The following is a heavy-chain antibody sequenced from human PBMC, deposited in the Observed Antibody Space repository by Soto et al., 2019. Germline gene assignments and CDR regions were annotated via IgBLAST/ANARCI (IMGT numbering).Heavy chain of an antibody. V-gene: IGHV4-39*01. CDR3: ARPADYGDYVP. D-gene: IGHD4-17*01. CDR1: GGSISSSSYY. CDR2: IYYSGST. J-gene: IGHJ5*02. Sequence: QLQLQESGPGLVKPSETLSLTCTVSGGSISSSSYYWGWIRQPPGKGLEWMGSIYYSGSTYYNPSLKSRVTISVDTSQNQFSLKLSSVTAADTAVYYCARPADYGDYVPWGQGTLVTVSS.